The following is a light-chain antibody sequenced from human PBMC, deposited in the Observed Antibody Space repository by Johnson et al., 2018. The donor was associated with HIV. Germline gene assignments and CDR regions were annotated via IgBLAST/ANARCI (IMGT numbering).Light chain of an antibody. CDR3: GTWDSSLSSDV. CDR2: DNN. Sequence: PVLTQPPSVSAAPGQQVTISCSGSSSNIGNNYVSWYQQVPGAAPKLLIYDNNKRPSGIPDRFSGSKSGTSATLGITGLQTGDEADYYCGTWDSSLSSDVFGPGTKVTVL. V-gene: IGLV1-51*01. J-gene: IGLJ1*01. CDR1: SSNIGNNY.